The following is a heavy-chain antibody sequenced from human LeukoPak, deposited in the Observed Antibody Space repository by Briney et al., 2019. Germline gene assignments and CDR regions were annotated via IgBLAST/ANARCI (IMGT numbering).Heavy chain of an antibody. CDR1: GFTFSSYS. Sequence: PGGSLRLSWAASGFTFSSYSMNWVRQAPGKGLEWVSSISSSSSYIYYADSVKGRFTISRDNAKNSLYLQMNSLRAEDTAVYYCARVGNLRVAPDYWGQGTLVTVSS. D-gene: IGHD2-15*01. J-gene: IGHJ4*02. V-gene: IGHV3-21*01. CDR3: ARVGNLRVAPDY. CDR2: ISSSSSYI.